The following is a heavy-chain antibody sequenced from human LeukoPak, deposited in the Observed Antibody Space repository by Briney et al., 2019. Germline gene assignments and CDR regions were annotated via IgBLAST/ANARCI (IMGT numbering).Heavy chain of an antibody. J-gene: IGHJ5*02. D-gene: IGHD3-9*01. CDR1: GYTFTSYA. CDR3: ARDYEGRYFDWLLWGKATTNWFDP. V-gene: IGHV7-4-1*02. CDR2: INTNTGNP. Sequence: ASVKVSCKASGYTFTSYAMNWVRQAPGQGLEWMGWINTNTGNPTYAQGFTGRFVFSLDTSVSTAYLQISSLKAEDTAVYYCARDYEGRYFDWLLWGKATTNWFDPWAREPWSPSPQ.